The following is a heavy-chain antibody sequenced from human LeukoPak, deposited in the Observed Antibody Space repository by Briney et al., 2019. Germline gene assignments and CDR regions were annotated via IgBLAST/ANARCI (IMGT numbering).Heavy chain of an antibody. D-gene: IGHD1-1*01. CDR3: ARGTGEGRLGGY. V-gene: IGHV3-48*01. CDR2: ITSYSSTI. J-gene: IGHJ4*02. Sequence: PGGSLRLSCAASGFPFSSYSMNWVRQAPGRGLEWVSYITSYSSTIYYADSVKGRFTISRDNAENSLYLQMNSLRAEDTAVYYCARGTGEGRLGGYWGQGTLVTVSS. CDR1: GFPFSSYS.